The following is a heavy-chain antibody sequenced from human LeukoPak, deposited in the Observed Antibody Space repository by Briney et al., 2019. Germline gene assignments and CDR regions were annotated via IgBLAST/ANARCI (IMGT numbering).Heavy chain of an antibody. D-gene: IGHD3-10*01. Sequence: GGSLRLSCAASGFTFSSYAMSWVGQAPGKGLEWVSAIRGSGGTTYYADSVKGRFTISRDSSKNTLYLQMNSLRAEDTTIYYCATRHHYDSGSFDYWGQGTLVTVSS. CDR2: IRGSGGTT. J-gene: IGHJ4*02. V-gene: IGHV3-23*01. CDR1: GFTFSSYA. CDR3: ATRHHYDSGSFDY.